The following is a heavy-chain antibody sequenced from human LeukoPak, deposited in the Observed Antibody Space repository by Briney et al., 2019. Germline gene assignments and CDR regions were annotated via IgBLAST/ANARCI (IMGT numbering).Heavy chain of an antibody. Sequence: GGSLRLSCAASGFTFSSYGMHWVRQAPGKGLEWVAVIWYDGSNKYYADSVKGRFTISRDNSKNTLYLQMNSLRAEATAVYYXXKDLYSSGWYLDYWGQGTLVTVSS. V-gene: IGHV3-33*06. CDR1: GFTFSSYG. CDR2: IWYDGSNK. J-gene: IGHJ4*02. D-gene: IGHD6-19*01. CDR3: XKDLYSSGWYLDY.